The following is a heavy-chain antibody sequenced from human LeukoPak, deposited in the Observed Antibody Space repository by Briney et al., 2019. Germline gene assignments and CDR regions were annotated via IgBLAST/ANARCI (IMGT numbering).Heavy chain of an antibody. Sequence: PSETLSLTCAVSGYSISSGYYWGWIRQPPGKGLEWIGSIYHSGSTYYNPSLKSRVTISVVTSKNQFSLKLSSVTAAHTAVYYCARQGDFWSGYYPPDDYWGQGTLVTVSS. J-gene: IGHJ4*02. CDR2: IYHSGST. D-gene: IGHD3-3*01. CDR3: ARQGDFWSGYYPPDDY. V-gene: IGHV4-38-2*01. CDR1: GYSISSGYY.